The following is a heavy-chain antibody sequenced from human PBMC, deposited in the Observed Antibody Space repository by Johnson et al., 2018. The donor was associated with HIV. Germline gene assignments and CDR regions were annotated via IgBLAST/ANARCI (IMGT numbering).Heavy chain of an antibody. D-gene: IGHD3-3*01. V-gene: IGHV3-23*04. CDR1: GFTFSTYA. Sequence: VQLVESGGGVVQPGRSLRLSCAASGFTFSTYALHWVRQAPGKGLEWVSAISGSGGSTYYAASVKGRFTISRDNSKNTLYLQMNSLRAEDTAIYYCAKDKQGTISDAFDIWGQGTMVTVSS. J-gene: IGHJ3*02. CDR3: AKDKQGTISDAFDI. CDR2: ISGSGGST.